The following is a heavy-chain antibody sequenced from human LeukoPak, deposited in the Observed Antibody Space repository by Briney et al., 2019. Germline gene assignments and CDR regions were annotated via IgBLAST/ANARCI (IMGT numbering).Heavy chain of an antibody. D-gene: IGHD5-18*01. Sequence: PGGALRLSCAASGFTYSSYAMSWVRQAPGKGLEWVSAISGSGGSTYYADSVKGRFTISRDKSKNTLYLQMNSLRAGDTAVYYCTLSYGRGFNYYYGMDVWGQGTTVTVSS. CDR1: GFTYSSYA. CDR3: TLSYGRGFNYYYGMDV. J-gene: IGHJ6*02. CDR2: ISGSGGST. V-gene: IGHV3-23*01.